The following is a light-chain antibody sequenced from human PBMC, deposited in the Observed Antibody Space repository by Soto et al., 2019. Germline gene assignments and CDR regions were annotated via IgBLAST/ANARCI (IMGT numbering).Light chain of an antibody. J-gene: IGLJ1*01. Sequence: QSALTQPRSVAGSPGQSVTISCTGTDSDIGRYDYVSWYQQHPGKAPKLLIYDVSQRPSGVPDRFSGSKSGNTASLTISGRQTDDEADYFCCSYAGSYSLMVFGIGTKLTVL. CDR1: DSDIGRYDY. CDR2: DVS. CDR3: CSYAGSYSLMV. V-gene: IGLV2-11*01.